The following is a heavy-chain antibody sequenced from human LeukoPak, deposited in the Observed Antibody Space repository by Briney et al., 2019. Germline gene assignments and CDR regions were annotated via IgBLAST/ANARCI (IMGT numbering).Heavy chain of an antibody. CDR3: ARNGRDYYYYYMDV. J-gene: IGHJ6*03. CDR2: IIPIFGTT. CDR1: GGTFSSYA. Sequence: SVKISCKASGGTFSSYAISWVRQAPGQGLEWMGGIIPIFGTTNYAQRFQGRVTITTDESTSTAYMELSSLRSEDTAVYYCARNGRDYYYYYMDVWGKGTTVTVSS. V-gene: IGHV1-69*05.